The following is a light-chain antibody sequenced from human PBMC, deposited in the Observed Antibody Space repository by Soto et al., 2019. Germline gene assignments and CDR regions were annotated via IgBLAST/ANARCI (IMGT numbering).Light chain of an antibody. CDR2: DAS. V-gene: IGKV1-5*01. J-gene: IGKJ1*01. CDR3: QHYDRYPGT. CDR1: QRISTW. Sequence: DIQMTQSPSTLSASVGDRVTITCRASQRISTWLAWYQQKPGKVPKLLISDASTLDSGVPSRFRGSGFGTEFTLTINSLQPDDFATYYCQHYDRYPGTFGQGTKVDIK.